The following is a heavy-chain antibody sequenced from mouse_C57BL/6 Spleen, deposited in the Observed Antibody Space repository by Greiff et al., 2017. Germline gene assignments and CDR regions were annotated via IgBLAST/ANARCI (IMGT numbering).Heavy chain of an antibody. J-gene: IGHJ2*01. D-gene: IGHD1-1*01. V-gene: IGHV1-52*01. CDR1: GYTFTSYW. CDR3: ARANYYGSSYYFDY. CDR2: IDPSDSET. Sequence: VQLQQPGAELVRPGSSVKLSCKASGYTFTSYWMPWVKQRPIQGLEWIGNIDPSDSETHYNQKFKDKATLTVDKSSSTAYMQLSSLTSEDSAVYYCARANYYGSSYYFDYWGQGTTLTVSS.